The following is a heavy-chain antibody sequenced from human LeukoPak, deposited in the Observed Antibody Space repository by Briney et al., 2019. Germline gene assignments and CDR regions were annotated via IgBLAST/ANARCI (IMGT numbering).Heavy chain of an antibody. D-gene: IGHD1-26*01. CDR1: GGSISSYY. V-gene: IGHV4-59*12. CDR3: AREIFSGTYGDGKYFDL. CDR2: IYYSGST. Sequence: SETLSLTCTVSGGSISSYYWSWIRQPPGKGLEWIGYIYYSGSTNYNPSLKSRVTISVDTSKNQFSLKLSFVTAADTAVYYCAREIFSGTYGDGKYFDLWGRGNLVTVSS. J-gene: IGHJ2*01.